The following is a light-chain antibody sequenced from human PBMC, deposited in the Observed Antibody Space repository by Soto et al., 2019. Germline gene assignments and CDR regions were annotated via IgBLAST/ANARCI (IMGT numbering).Light chain of an antibody. Sequence: EIVLTQSPGTLSLSPGERASLSCRASQSVSSSYLAWYQQKPGQAPRLLIYGASSRATGIPDRSSGSGSGTDFTLTISRLEPEDFAVYSCQQYASSPWTFGQGTKVDI. J-gene: IGKJ1*01. CDR2: GAS. CDR1: QSVSSSY. V-gene: IGKV3-20*01. CDR3: QQYASSPWT.